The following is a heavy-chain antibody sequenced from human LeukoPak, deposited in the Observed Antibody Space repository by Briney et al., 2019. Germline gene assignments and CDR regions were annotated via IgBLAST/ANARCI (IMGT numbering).Heavy chain of an antibody. CDR3: ARGLITMIVVVAGDAFDI. V-gene: IGHV3-7*01. CDR2: IKQDGSEK. CDR1: GFTFSSYW. Sequence: PGGSLRLSCAASGFTFSSYWMSWVRQAPGKGLEWVANIKQDGSEKYYVDSVKGRFTVSRDNAKNSLYQQINSLRAEDTAVYYCARGLITMIVVVAGDAFDIWGQGTMVTVSS. J-gene: IGHJ3*02. D-gene: IGHD3-22*01.